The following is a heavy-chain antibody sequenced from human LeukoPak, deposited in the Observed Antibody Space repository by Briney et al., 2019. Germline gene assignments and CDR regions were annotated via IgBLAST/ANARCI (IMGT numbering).Heavy chain of an antibody. CDR3: ARRSSLDY. V-gene: IGHV3-74*01. CDR2: INTDGTVT. Sequence: GGSLRLSCAASGFTFSKYWMLWVRQAPGKGLESVSRINTDGTVTTYADSVKGRFTVSRDNADNTMFLQMNSVRDEDTAVYYCARRSSLDYWGQGTLVTVSS. J-gene: IGHJ4*02. CDR1: GFTFSKYW.